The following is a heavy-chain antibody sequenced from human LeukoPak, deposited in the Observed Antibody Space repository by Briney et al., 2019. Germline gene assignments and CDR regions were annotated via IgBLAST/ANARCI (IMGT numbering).Heavy chain of an antibody. CDR2: ISGSGGRT. CDR3: AKPARTDAFDI. V-gene: IGHV3-23*01. D-gene: IGHD1-14*01. CDR1: GFTFNNYA. J-gene: IGHJ3*02. Sequence: GGSLRLSCAASGFTFNNYAMNWVRQAPGKGLEWVSSISGSGGRTYYADSVKGRFTISRDNSKNTLYLQMNSLRAEDTAVYYCAKPARTDAFDIWGQGTMVTVSS.